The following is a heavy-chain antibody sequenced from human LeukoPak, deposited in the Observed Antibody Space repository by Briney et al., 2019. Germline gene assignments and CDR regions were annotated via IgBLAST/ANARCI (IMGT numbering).Heavy chain of an antibody. Sequence: SGPTLVNPTQTLTLTCTFSGFSLSTRGVGVGWIRQPPGKALEWLALIYWNDDKRYSPSLKSRLTITKDTSKNQVVLTMTNMDPVDTATYYCAHGRYFERYNPQNNWFDPWGQGTLVTVSS. CDR2: IYWNDDK. CDR1: GFSLSTRGVG. D-gene: IGHD3-9*01. J-gene: IGHJ5*02. CDR3: AHGRYFERYNPQNNWFDP. V-gene: IGHV2-5*01.